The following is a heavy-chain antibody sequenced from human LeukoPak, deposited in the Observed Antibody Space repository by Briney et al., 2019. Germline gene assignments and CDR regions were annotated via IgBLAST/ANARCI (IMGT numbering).Heavy chain of an antibody. V-gene: IGHV3-23*01. CDR1: GFSFSTYA. D-gene: IGHD2-8*01. J-gene: IGHJ4*02. CDR3: ARDCTNGVCPFDY. CDR2: ISAIGGST. Sequence: PGGSLRLSCAASGFSFSTYAMSWVRQAPGKGLEWVSTISAIGGSTYYADSVKGRFTISRDNSKSTLFLQMNSLRAEDTAVYYCARDCTNGVCPFDYWGQGTLVTVSS.